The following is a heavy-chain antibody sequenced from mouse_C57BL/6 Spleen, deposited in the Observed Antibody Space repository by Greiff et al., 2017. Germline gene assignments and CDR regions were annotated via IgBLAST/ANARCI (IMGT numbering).Heavy chain of an antibody. CDR2: ISEGGSYT. CDR3: ARAGTTTGGYYAMDY. V-gene: IGHV5-4*03. D-gene: IGHD2-12*01. Sequence: EVKLMESGGGLVKPGGSLKLSCAASGFTFRSYAMSWVRQTPEKRLEWVATISEGGSYTYYPDNVKGRVTISRDNAKNNLYRQMSHLKSEDTAMYYCARAGTTTGGYYAMDYWGQGTSVTVSS. CDR1: GFTFRSYA. J-gene: IGHJ4*01.